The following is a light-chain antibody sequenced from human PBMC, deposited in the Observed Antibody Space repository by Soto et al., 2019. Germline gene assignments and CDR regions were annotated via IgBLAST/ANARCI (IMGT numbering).Light chain of an antibody. CDR1: QSVSNNY. V-gene: IGKV3-11*01. CDR2: GAS. CDR3: QQHTKGPLN. Sequence: NVLRQSPGTLSLSPRERATLSCRASQSVSNNYLAWYQQKPGQAPRLLIYGASNRATGIPARFSGSGSGTDFTLTISSLEPEDFAVYYCQQHTKGPLNCGGGTRWIS. J-gene: IGKJ4*01.